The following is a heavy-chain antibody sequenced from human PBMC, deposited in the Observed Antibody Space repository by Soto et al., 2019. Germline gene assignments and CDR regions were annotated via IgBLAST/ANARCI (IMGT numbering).Heavy chain of an antibody. Sequence: GGSLRLSCAASGFTFSSYAMSWVRQAPGKGLEWVSAISGSGGSTYYADSVKGRFTISRDNSKNTLYLQMNSLRAEDTAVYYCAKGYSSGWSYYYYGMDVWGQGTTVTVSS. D-gene: IGHD6-19*01. J-gene: IGHJ6*02. CDR3: AKGYSSGWSYYYYGMDV. V-gene: IGHV3-23*01. CDR1: GFTFSSYA. CDR2: ISGSGGST.